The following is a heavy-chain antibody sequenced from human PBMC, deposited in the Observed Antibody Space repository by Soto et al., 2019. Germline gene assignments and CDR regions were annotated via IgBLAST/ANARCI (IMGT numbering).Heavy chain of an antibody. CDR1: GFTFDDYA. J-gene: IGHJ3*02. Sequence: GGSLRLSCAASGFTFDDYAMHWVRQAPGKGLEWVSLISGDGGSTYYADSVKGRFTISRDNSKNSLYLQMNSLRTEDSALYYCEKDIGSSGYYYAFDIWGQGTMVTVSS. CDR3: EKDIGSSGYYYAFDI. D-gene: IGHD3-22*01. CDR2: ISGDGGST. V-gene: IGHV3-43*02.